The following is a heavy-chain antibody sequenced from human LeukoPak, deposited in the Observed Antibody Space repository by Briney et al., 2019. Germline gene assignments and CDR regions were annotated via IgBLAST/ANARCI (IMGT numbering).Heavy chain of an antibody. CDR3: ARVTGNYDFWSGYSHYYYYMDV. Sequence: SETLSLTCAVSGGSISSSNWWSWVRQPPGKGLEWIGEINHSGSTNYNPSLKSRVTISVDTSKNQFSLKLSSVTAADTAVYYCARVTGNYDFWSGYSHYYYYMDVWGKGTTVTVTS. J-gene: IGHJ6*03. CDR1: GGSISSSNW. D-gene: IGHD3-3*01. CDR2: INHSGST. V-gene: IGHV4-4*02.